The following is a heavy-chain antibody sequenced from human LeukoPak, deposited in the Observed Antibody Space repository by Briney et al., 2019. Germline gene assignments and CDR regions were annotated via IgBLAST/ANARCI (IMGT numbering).Heavy chain of an antibody. CDR3: ARFGASSGWYLYYYYYMDV. V-gene: IGHV3-7*01. J-gene: IGHJ6*03. D-gene: IGHD6-19*01. CDR2: IKQDGSEK. Sequence: PGGSLRLSCAASGFTFSGYWMSWVRQAPGKGLEWVANIKQDGSEKYYVDSVKGRFTISRDNAKNSLYLQMNSLRAEDTAVYYCARFGASSGWYLYYYYYMDVWGKGTTVTISS. CDR1: GFTFSGYW.